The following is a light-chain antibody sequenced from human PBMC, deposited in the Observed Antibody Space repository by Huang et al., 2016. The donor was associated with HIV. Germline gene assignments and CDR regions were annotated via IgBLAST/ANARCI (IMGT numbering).Light chain of an antibody. CDR2: GTS. CDR1: QGIRND. J-gene: IGKJ1*01. CDR3: VQDYNYPRT. V-gene: IGKV1-6*01. Sequence: AIQMTQSPSSLSASVGDRVTITSRESQGIRNDLGWYQQKPGKAPKLLIYGTSNLLSGVPSMFSGSGSGTDFTLTISSLQPEDFATYYCVQDYNYPRTFGQGTKVEF.